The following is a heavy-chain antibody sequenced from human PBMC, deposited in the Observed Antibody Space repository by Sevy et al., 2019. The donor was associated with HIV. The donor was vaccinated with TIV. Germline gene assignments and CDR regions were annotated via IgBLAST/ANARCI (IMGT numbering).Heavy chain of an antibody. CDR2: IYSYGST. V-gene: IGHV3-66*01. CDR1: GFPVSSNY. CDR3: ARGKSGYGYGLDS. D-gene: IGHD5-18*01. J-gene: IGHJ5*01. Sequence: GGSLRLSCAASGFPVSSNYMSWVRQAPGKGLEWVSVIYSYGSTYHEDSLKGRFTISRDNSKNTLYLQMNSLTVDDTAVYNCARGKSGYGYGLDSWGQGTLVTVSS.